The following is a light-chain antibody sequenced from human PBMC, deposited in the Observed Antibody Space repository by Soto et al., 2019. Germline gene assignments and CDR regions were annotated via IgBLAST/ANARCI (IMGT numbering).Light chain of an antibody. J-gene: IGKJ1*01. Sequence: DDVMTQSPLSLPVTLGQPASISCRSSQSLVYSNGNTYMNWFQQRPGKSPRRLMYKVSNRDSGVPERYRGHGSGSAFTLNICRTEVVDVGVYYCLQVTHWHRTFGRGTKVESK. V-gene: IGKV2-30*01. CDR2: KVS. CDR3: LQVTHWHRT. CDR1: QSLVYSNGNTY.